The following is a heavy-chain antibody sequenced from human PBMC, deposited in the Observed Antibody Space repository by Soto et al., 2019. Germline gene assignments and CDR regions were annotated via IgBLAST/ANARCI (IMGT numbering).Heavy chain of an antibody. Sequence: GASVKVSCKASGGTFSSYAISWVRQAPGQGLEWMGGIIPIFGNTKYAQKLQGRVTMTTDTSTSTAYMELRSLRSDDTAVFYCAREMVRGVGSDYWGQGTLVT. CDR3: AREMVRGVGSDY. J-gene: IGHJ4*02. CDR2: IIPIFGNT. V-gene: IGHV1-18*01. D-gene: IGHD3-10*01. CDR1: GGTFSSYA.